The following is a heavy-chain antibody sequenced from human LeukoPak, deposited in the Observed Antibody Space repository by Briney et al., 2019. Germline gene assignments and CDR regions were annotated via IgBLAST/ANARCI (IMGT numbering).Heavy chain of an antibody. Sequence: GGSLRLSCAASGFTFSSYWMHWVRQAPGKGLVWVSRINSDGSSTSYADSVKGRFTISKDNAKNTLYLQMNSLRAEDTAVYYCARYGSGSSRYYGMDVWGQGTTVTVSS. CDR3: ARYGSGSSRYYGMDV. CDR2: INSDGSST. V-gene: IGHV3-74*01. J-gene: IGHJ6*02. D-gene: IGHD3-10*01. CDR1: GFTFSSYW.